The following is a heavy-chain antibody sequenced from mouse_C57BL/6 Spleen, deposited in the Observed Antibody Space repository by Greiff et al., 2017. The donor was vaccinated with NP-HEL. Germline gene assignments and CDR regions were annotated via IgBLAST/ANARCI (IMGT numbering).Heavy chain of an antibody. Sequence: EVKLMESGGGLVKPGGSLKLSCAASGFTFSSYAMSWVRQTPEKRLEWVATISDGGSYTYYPDNVKGRFTISRDNAKNNLYLQMSHLKSEDTAMYYCARDPHYGSSNWYFDVWGTGTTVTVSS. CDR1: GFTFSSYA. CDR3: ARDPHYGSSNWYFDV. CDR2: ISDGGSYT. V-gene: IGHV5-4*01. D-gene: IGHD1-1*01. J-gene: IGHJ1*03.